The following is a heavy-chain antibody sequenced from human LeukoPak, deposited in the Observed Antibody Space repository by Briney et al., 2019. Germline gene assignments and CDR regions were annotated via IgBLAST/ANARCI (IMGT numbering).Heavy chain of an antibody. CDR3: AKAMTSSTYYFDS. CDR2: ISLNDGST. V-gene: IGHV3-23*01. D-gene: IGHD3-9*01. J-gene: IGHJ4*02. CDR1: GFTFRSYA. Sequence: GGSLKLSCTASGFTFRSYAMNWVRQAPGKGLDWVSVISLNDGSTYYADSVRGRFTISRDNSKNTLFLQMNGLRAEDTAIYYCAKAMTSSTYYFDSWGQGTLVTVSS.